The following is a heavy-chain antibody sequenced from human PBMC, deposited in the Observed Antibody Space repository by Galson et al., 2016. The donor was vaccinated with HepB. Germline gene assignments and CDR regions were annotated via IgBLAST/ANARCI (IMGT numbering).Heavy chain of an antibody. Sequence: SLRLSCAVSGFTVSGSYTSWVRQAPGKGLEWVSVIYSDGTTKYADSVKGRFIVSRDNSKNTLYLQMNSLRAEDTAVYYCASCMGWYGMCAFEIWGQGTMVTVSS. CDR3: ASCMGWYGMCAFEI. V-gene: IGHV3-66*01. J-gene: IGHJ3*02. D-gene: IGHD6-13*01. CDR2: IYSDGTT. CDR1: GFTVSGSY.